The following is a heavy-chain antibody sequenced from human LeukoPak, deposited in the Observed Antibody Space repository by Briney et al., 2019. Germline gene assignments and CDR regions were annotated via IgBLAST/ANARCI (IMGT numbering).Heavy chain of an antibody. J-gene: IGHJ6*02. CDR1: GFTFSSYG. CDR3: AKEGTTRTP. D-gene: IGHD1-14*01. V-gene: IGHV3-30*18. Sequence: GGSLRLSCAASGFTFSSYGMHWVRQAPGKGLEWVAVISYDGSNKYYADSVKGRFTIPRDNSKNTLYLQMNSLRAEDTAVYYCAKEGTTRTPWGQGTTVTVSS. CDR2: ISYDGSNK.